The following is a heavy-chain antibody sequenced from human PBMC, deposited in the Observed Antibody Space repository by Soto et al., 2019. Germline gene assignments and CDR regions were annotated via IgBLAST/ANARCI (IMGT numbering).Heavy chain of an antibody. V-gene: IGHV4-59*01. CDR2: IYYSGST. D-gene: IGHD3-22*01. CDR3: ARDRDYYDSSGYYVYYFDY. Sequence: SETLSLTCTVSGDSISGYYWSWIRQPPGKGLEWIGYIYYSGSTNYNPSLKSRVTISLDMSKNQFSLKLRSVTAADTAVYYCARDRDYYDSSGYYVYYFDYCGQRTLVTVSS. CDR1: GDSISGYY. J-gene: IGHJ4*02.